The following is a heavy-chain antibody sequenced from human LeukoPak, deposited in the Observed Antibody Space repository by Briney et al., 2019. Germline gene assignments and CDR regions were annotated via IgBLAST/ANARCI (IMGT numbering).Heavy chain of an antibody. V-gene: IGHV4-4*02. CDR2: IYHSGST. D-gene: IGHD5-12*01. J-gene: IGHJ6*03. CDR1: GGSISSSNW. CDR3: ARASWLSQTRNYYYMDV. Sequence: KPSETLSLTCAVSGGSISSSNWWSWVRQPPGKGLEWIGEIYHSGSTNYNPSLKSRVTISEDTSKNQFSLKLSSVTAADTAMYYCARASWLSQTRNYYYMDVWGKGTTVTISS.